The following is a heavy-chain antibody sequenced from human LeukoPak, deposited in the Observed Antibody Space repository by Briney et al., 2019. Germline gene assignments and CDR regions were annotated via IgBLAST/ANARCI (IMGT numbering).Heavy chain of an antibody. CDR1: GGSISSGGYY. CDR2: IYHSGST. V-gene: IGHV4-30-2*01. Sequence: SETLSLTCTVSGGSISSGGYYWSWIRQPPGKGLEWIGYIYHSGSTYYNPSLMSRVTISVDRSKNQFSLKLSSVTAADTAVYYCAREEGSGWYEGPLLPFDYWGQGTLVTVSS. J-gene: IGHJ4*02. D-gene: IGHD6-19*01. CDR3: AREEGSGWYEGPLLPFDY.